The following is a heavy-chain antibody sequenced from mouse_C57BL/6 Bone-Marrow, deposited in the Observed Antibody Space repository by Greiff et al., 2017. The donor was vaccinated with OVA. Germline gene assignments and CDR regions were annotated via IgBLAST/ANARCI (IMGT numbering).Heavy chain of an antibody. CDR2: IDPSDSYT. CDR1: GYTFTSYW. CDR3: ARGVTEPFDY. J-gene: IGHJ2*01. Sequence: QVQLQQPGAELVMPGASVKLSCKASGYTFTSYWMHWVKQRPGQGLEWIGEIDPSDSYTNYNQKFKGKSTLTVDKSSSTAYMQLSSLTSEDSAVYYCARGVTEPFDYWGQGTTLTVSS. V-gene: IGHV1-69*01. D-gene: IGHD2-1*01.